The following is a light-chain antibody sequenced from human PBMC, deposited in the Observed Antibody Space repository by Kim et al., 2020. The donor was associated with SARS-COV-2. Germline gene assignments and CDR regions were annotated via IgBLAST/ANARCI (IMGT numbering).Light chain of an antibody. CDR2: STN. V-gene: IGLV8-61*01. CDR3: VLYMGSGIWV. Sequence: QAVVTQEPSFSASPGGTVTLTCGLSSGSVSTSYYPSWYQQTPGQAPRTLIYSTNTRSSGVPDRFSGSILGNKAALTITGAQADDESDYYCVLYMGSGIWVFGGGTQLTVL. J-gene: IGLJ3*02. CDR1: SGSVSTSYY.